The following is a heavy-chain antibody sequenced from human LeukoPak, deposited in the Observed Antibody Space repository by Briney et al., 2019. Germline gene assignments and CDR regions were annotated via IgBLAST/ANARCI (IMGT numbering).Heavy chain of an antibody. D-gene: IGHD3-3*01. CDR2: ISGSGGST. V-gene: IGHV3-23*01. CDR1: GFTFSSYA. CDR3: ARSHYDFWSGKPWDSFDY. J-gene: IGHJ4*02. Sequence: PGGSLRLSCAASGFTFSSYAMSWVRQAPGKGLEWVSAISGSGGSTYYADSVKGRFTISRDNSKNTLYLQMNSLRAEDTAVYYCARSHYDFWSGKPWDSFDYWGQGTLVTVSS.